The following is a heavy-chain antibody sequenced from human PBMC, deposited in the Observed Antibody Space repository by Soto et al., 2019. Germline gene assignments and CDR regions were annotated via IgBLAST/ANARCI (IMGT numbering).Heavy chain of an antibody. Sequence: SETLSLTCAVYGGSFSGYYWSWIRQPPGKGLEWIGEINHSGSTNYNPSLKSRVTISVDTSKNQFSLKLSSVTAADTAVYYCARGRSAADSSSDVWGKGTTVTVSS. J-gene: IGHJ6*04. V-gene: IGHV4-34*01. CDR3: ARGRSAADSSSDV. CDR2: INHSGST. CDR1: GGSFSGYY. D-gene: IGHD2-2*01.